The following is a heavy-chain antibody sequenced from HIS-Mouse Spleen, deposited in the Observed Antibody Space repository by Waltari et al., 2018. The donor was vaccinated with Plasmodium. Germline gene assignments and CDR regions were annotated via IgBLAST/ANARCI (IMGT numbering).Heavy chain of an antibody. CDR2: ISYDGSNK. Sequence: QVQLVESGGGVVQPGRSLRLSCAASAFTFSSYGLHCVRRAPGKGLEWVAVISYDGSNKYYADSVKGRFTISRDNSKNTLYLQMNSLRAEDTAVYYCAKDRRSSSWYVDYWGQGTLVTVSS. D-gene: IGHD6-13*01. V-gene: IGHV3-30*18. CDR3: AKDRRSSSWYVDY. CDR1: AFTFSSYG. J-gene: IGHJ4*02.